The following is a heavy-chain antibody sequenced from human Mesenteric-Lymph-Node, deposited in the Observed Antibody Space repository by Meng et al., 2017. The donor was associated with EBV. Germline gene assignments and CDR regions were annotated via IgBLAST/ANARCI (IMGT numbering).Heavy chain of an antibody. Sequence: QGQLGQAGPGLVKPSQPLSRTCAISGYIVSSNSVVWNWIRQSPSRGLEWLGRTYYRSKWYFDYAVSVKSRITIHPDTSKNQFSLQLNSVTPEDTAVYYCAREGGSGTYYPFDHWGQGTLVTVSS. CDR1: GYIVSSNSVV. D-gene: IGHD3-10*01. CDR3: AREGGSGTYYPFDH. V-gene: IGHV6-1*01. J-gene: IGHJ4*02. CDR2: TYYRSKWYF.